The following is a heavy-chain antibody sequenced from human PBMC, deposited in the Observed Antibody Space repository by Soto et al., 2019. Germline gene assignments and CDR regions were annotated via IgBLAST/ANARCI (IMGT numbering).Heavy chain of an antibody. CDR3: ARDPKYGEGNY. V-gene: IGHV3-7*01. J-gene: IGHJ4*02. Sequence: GGSLRLSCIVSQFTFRNYWMSWVRQAPGKGLEWVASLNQDGSEKYYVDSVKGRFTVSRDNDKNSLYLQMNSLRAEGTAVYYCARDPKYGEGNYWAQGALVTVSS. D-gene: IGHD2-21*01. CDR1: QFTFRNYW. CDR2: LNQDGSEK.